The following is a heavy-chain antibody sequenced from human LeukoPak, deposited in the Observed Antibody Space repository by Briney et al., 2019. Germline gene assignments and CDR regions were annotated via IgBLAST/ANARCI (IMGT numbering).Heavy chain of an antibody. J-gene: IGHJ4*02. CDR2: INEDGSRK. D-gene: IGHD1-1*01. Sequence: GGSLRLSCVGSGFTFSNYWINWVRQAPGKGLEWVGNINEDGSRKNYADSVKGRFTISRDNAKNTLFLQMNSLRAEDTAVYYCARSPQSNCASDHWGQGTLVT. CDR1: GFTFSNYW. V-gene: IGHV3-7*02. CDR3: ARSPQSNCASDH.